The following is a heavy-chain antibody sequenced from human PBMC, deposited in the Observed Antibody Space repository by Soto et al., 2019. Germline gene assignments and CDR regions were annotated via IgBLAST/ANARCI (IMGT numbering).Heavy chain of an antibody. CDR1: GFTFSSYA. CDR3: AKVPSMGVVVITLDY. CDR2: ISGSAGST. V-gene: IGHV3-23*01. J-gene: IGHJ4*02. Sequence: EVQLLESGGGLVQPGGSLRLSCAASGFTFSSYAMRWVRQAPGKGLEWVSAISGSAGSTYYADTGKGRFTIARDNSKNTLYLQMNSLRAEDTAVYYCAKVPSMGVVVITLDYWGQGTLVTVAS. D-gene: IGHD3-22*01.